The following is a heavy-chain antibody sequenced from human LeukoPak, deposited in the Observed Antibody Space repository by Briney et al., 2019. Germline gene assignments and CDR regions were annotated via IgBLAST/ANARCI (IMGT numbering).Heavy chain of an antibody. CDR1: GGSISSYY. D-gene: IGHD6-19*01. V-gene: IGHV4-59*01. CDR2: IYYSGST. CDR3: ARDRHQIAVAGTSWFDP. J-gene: IGHJ5*02. Sequence: KPSETLSLTCTVSGGSISSYYWSWIRQPPGKGLEWIGYIYYSGSTNYNPSLKSRVTISVDTSKNQFSLKLSSVTAADTAVYYCARDRHQIAVAGTSWFDPWGQGTLVTVSS.